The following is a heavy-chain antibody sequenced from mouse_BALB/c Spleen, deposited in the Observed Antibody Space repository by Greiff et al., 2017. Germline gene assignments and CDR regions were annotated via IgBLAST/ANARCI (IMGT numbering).Heavy chain of an antibody. CDR1: GFSLTDYG. Sequence: EVKLVESGPGLVAPSQSLSITSTVSGFSLTDYGVSWVRQPPGKALEWLGFIRNKANGYTTEYSASVKGRFTISRDNSQSILYLQMNTLRAEDSATYYCARDFYYFDYWGQGTTLTVSS. J-gene: IGHJ2*01. CDR3: ARDFYYFDY. CDR2: IRNKANGYTT. V-gene: IGHV7-3*02.